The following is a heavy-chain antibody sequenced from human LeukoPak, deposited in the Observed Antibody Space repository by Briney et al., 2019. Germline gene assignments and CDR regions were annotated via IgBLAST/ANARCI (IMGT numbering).Heavy chain of an antibody. D-gene: IGHD3-16*02. J-gene: IGHJ4*02. CDR3: ARESGGVIAAPDY. CDR2: IYYSGST. CDR1: GGSISGYY. Sequence: SETLSLICTVSGGSISGYYWSWIRQPPGKGLEWIGYIYYSGSTYYNPSLKSRVTISVDTSKNQFSLKLSSVTAADTAVYYCARESGGVIAAPDYWGQGTLVTVSS. V-gene: IGHV4-59*06.